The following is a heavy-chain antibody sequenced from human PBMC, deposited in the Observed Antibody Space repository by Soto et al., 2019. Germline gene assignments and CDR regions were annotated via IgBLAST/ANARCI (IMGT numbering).Heavy chain of an antibody. D-gene: IGHD6-19*01. CDR2: VSHDGSNK. CDR1: GFSFSGCA. V-gene: IGHV3-30-3*01. Sequence: QVQLVESGGGVVQPGRSLRLSCAASGFSFSGCAMHGVRQAPGKGLEWVAVVSHDGSNKYYADSVKGRVTISRDNSINTVYLQMNSLRAEDTAVYYCARVSIAVAGIAYYFDYWGQGTLVTVSS. CDR3: ARVSIAVAGIAYYFDY. J-gene: IGHJ4*02.